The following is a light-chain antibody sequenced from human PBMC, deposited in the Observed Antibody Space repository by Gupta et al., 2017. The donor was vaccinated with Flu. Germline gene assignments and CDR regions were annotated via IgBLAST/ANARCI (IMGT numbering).Light chain of an antibody. CDR3: ATWDSSLRIVM. V-gene: IGLV1-51*02. CDR1: SSIIGSNY. Sequence: SSIIGSNYVAWPQQFPGTAPKVLIYENDQRPSEIPDRFSGSKSGTSATLGITGLQTGDEADYNCATWDSSLRIVMFGGGTKLTVL. CDR2: END. J-gene: IGLJ3*02.